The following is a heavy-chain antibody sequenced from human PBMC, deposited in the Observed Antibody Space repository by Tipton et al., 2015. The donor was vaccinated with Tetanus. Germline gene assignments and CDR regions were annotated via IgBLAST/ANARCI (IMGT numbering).Heavy chain of an antibody. V-gene: IGHV4-30-4*01. CDR1: GDSVSTGNFY. CDR3: AKSDRVTRTSWYFHD. Sequence: TLSLTCTVSGDSVSTGNFYWSWIRQPPGKGLEWIAFIHHSGLAFSKPSLKSRVSISIDTSQNQFSRRLNSVTAVDTAVYYCAKSDRVTRTSWYFHDWGQGTLVTVSS. J-gene: IGHJ4*02. CDR2: IHHSGLA. D-gene: IGHD2-2*01.